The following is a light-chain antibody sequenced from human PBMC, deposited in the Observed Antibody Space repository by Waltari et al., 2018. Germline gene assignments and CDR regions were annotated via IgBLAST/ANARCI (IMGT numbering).Light chain of an antibody. J-gene: IGLJ3*02. V-gene: IGLV2-8*01. Sequence: QSALTQPPSASGSPGQSVTISCTGTSSDIGTYNYVPWYQQRPGEVPKLLIYDVTKRPSGVPDRFSGSKSGNTASLTVSGLQVEDEGHYYCTSYAGSSDFVMFGGGTKLTVL. CDR1: SSDIGTYNY. CDR3: TSYAGSSDFVM. CDR2: DVT.